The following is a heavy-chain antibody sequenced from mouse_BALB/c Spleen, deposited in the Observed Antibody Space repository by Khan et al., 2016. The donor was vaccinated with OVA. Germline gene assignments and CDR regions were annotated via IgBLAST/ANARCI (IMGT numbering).Heavy chain of an antibody. V-gene: IGHV4-1*02. Sequence: EVQLVESGGGLVQPGGSLKLSCAASGFDFSRYWMSWVRQAPGKGLEWIGEINPDSSTINYTPSLKDKFIISRDNAKNTLYLQMSKVRSEDTALYYCARWWYDYGAMDYWGQGTSVTVSS. CDR3: ARWWYDYGAMDY. CDR1: GFDFSRYW. CDR2: INPDSSTI. J-gene: IGHJ4*01. D-gene: IGHD2-4*01.